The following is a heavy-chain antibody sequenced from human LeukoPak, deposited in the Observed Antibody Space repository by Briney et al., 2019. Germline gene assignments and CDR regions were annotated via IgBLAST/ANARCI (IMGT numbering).Heavy chain of an antibody. CDR3: ARDGYGDYYFDS. J-gene: IGHJ4*02. D-gene: IGHD4-17*01. Sequence: ASETLSLTCTVSGGAISLGGYYWNWFRQHPGKGLEWIGYIYYSGSAYYNPSLKSRVTISIDTSKNQFSLKLNSVTAADTAVYYCARDGYGDYYFDSWGQGTLVTVSS. V-gene: IGHV4-31*03. CDR2: IYYSGSA. CDR1: GGAISLGGYY.